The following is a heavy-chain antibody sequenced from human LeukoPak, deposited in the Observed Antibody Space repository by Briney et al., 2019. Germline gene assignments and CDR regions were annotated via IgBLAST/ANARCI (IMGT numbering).Heavy chain of an antibody. CDR3: ARVIAAAGTPDYYYGMDV. J-gene: IGHJ6*04. CDR1: GGTFSSYA. Sequence: SVKVSCKASGGTFSSYAISWVRQAPGQGLEWMGGIIPIFGTANYAQKFQGRVTITADKSTSTAYMELSSLRSEDTAVYYCARVIAAAGTPDYYYGMDVWGKGTTVTVSS. CDR2: IIPIFGTA. D-gene: IGHD6-13*01. V-gene: IGHV1-69*06.